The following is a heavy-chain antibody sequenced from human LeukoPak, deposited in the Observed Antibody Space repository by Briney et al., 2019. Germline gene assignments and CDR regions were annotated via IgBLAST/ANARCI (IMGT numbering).Heavy chain of an antibody. CDR1: GGTFSNYS. CDR2: IIPMFGSV. J-gene: IGHJ1*01. Sequence: ASVKVSCKASGGTFSNYSINWVRQAPGQGPEWMGGIIPMFGSVNYAEKFQGRVTITADESTTTVYMELSSLKSEDTALYYCAKNRHCSGGNCCFRVFHLWGQGSLVTVSS. D-gene: IGHD2-15*01. V-gene: IGHV1-69*13. CDR3: AKNRHCSGGNCCFRVFHL.